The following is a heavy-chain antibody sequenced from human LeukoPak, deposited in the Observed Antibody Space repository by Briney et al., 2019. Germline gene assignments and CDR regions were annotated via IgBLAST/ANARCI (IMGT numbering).Heavy chain of an antibody. J-gene: IGHJ5*02. V-gene: IGHV4-34*01. CDR2: INHSGST. CDR3: ARGKVRGVIRSWGFDP. D-gene: IGHD3-10*01. Sequence: SETLSLTCAVYGGSFSGYYWSWIRQPPGKGLEWIGEINHSGSTNYNPSLKSRVTISVDTSKNQFSLKLSSVTAADTAVYYCARGKVRGVIRSWGFDPWGQGTLVTVSS. CDR1: GGSFSGYY.